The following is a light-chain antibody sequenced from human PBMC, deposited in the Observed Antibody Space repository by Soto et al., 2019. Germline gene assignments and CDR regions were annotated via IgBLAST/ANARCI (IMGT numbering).Light chain of an antibody. J-gene: IGLJ1*01. CDR2: EVS. Sequence: QSALTPPASVSGSPGQSITISCTGTSSDVGGYNYVSWYQQHPGKAPKLMIYEVSNRPSGVSNRFSGSKSGNTASLTNSGLQAEDEADYYCSSYTSSSTYVFGTGTKVTVL. CDR1: SSDVGGYNY. V-gene: IGLV2-14*01. CDR3: SSYTSSSTYV.